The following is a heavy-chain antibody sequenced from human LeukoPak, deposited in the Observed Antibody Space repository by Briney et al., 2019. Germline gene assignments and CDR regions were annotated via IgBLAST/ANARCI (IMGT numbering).Heavy chain of an antibody. CDR1: GGSISSYY. CDR3: ARWGYGSGSYYDDY. J-gene: IGHJ4*02. D-gene: IGHD3-10*01. Sequence: SETLSLTCTVSGGSISSYYWSWIRQPPGKGLEWIGYIYYSGSTNYNPSLKSRVTISVDTSKNQFSLKLSSVTAADTAVYYCARWGYGSGSYYDDYWGQGTLVTVSS. V-gene: IGHV4-59*12. CDR2: IYYSGST.